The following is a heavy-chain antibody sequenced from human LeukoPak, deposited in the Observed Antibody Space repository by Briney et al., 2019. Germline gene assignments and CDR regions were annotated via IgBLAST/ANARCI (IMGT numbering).Heavy chain of an antibody. CDR2: IYYSGST. Sequence: PSETLSLTCTVSGGSISSSSYYWGWIRQPPGKGLEWITTIYYSGSTYYSPSLKNRATISLDTSKNQFSLQLSSVTAADTAVYYCAAYDSKRYYFDYWGQGTLVTVSS. J-gene: IGHJ4*02. CDR1: GGSISSSSYY. V-gene: IGHV4-39*07. D-gene: IGHD5-12*01. CDR3: AAYDSKRYYFDY.